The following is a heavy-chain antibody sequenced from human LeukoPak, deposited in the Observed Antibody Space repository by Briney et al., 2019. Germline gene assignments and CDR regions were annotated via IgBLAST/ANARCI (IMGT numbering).Heavy chain of an antibody. D-gene: IGHD3-16*01. J-gene: IGHJ4*02. V-gene: IGHV3-7*01. Sequence: GGSLRLSCTASGFTFSSAWMTWVRQAPGKGLEWVATIKDDGSDKYYVDSVKGRFTISRDNAKKSLWLQMNSLRVEDTAMYYCADLGSRDWGQGTLVTVSS. CDR3: ADLGSRD. CDR1: GFTFSSAW. CDR2: IKDDGSDK.